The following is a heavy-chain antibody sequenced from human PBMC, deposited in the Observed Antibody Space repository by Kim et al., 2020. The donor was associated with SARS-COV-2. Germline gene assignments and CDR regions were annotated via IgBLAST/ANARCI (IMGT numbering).Heavy chain of an antibody. V-gene: IGHV4-59*01. D-gene: IGHD2-21*01. Sequence: PSLKSRDTISVDTSKNQFSLKLSSVTAADTAVYYCASLAYCGGDCYTEFDYWGQGTLVTVSS. J-gene: IGHJ4*02. CDR3: ASLAYCGGDCYTEFDY.